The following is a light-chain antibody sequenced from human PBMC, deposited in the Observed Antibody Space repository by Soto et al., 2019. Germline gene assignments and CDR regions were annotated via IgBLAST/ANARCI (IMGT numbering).Light chain of an antibody. CDR1: QSVSSY. J-gene: IGKJ5*01. CDR3: QQRSTWPT. Sequence: EIVLTQSPATLSLSPGERATLSCRASQSVSSYLAWYQQKPGQAPRLLIYDASNRATGIPARFIGSGSGTDFTLTISSLDPEDFAIYYCQQRSTWPTFGQGTRLEIK. V-gene: IGKV3-11*01. CDR2: DAS.